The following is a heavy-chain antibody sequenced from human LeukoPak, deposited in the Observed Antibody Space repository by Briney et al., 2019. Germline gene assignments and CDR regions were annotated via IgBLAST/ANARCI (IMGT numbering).Heavy chain of an antibody. V-gene: IGHV4-59*01. CDR3: ARGDSSFDYYYYYYMDV. J-gene: IGHJ6*03. Sequence: SETLSLTCTVSGGSISSYYWSWIRQPPGKGLEWIGYIYYSGSTNYNPSLKSRVTISVDTSKNQFSLKLSSVTAADTAVYYCARGDSSFDYYYYYYMDVWGKGTTVTVSS. CDR2: IYYSGST. D-gene: IGHD6-6*01. CDR1: GGSISSYY.